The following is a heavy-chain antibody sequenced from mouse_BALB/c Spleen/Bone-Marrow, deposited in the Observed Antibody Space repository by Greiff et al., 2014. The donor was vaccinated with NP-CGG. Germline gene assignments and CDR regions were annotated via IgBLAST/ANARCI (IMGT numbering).Heavy chain of an antibody. Sequence: VQLQQSGAELVKPGTSVNLSCKASGYTFTDYIIHWVKQRSGQGLEWIGWFYPGSGSIKYNEKFKDKATLTADKSSNTVYMELSRLTSEDSAVYFCARHEDLDIRRRLSAMDYWGQGTSVTASS. V-gene: IGHV1-62-2*01. J-gene: IGHJ4*01. CDR2: FYPGSGSI. CDR3: ARHEDLDIRRRLSAMDY. CDR1: GYTFTDYI. D-gene: IGHD2-12*01.